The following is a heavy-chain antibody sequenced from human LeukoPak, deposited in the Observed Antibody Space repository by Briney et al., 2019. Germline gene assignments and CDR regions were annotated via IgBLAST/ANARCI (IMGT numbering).Heavy chain of an antibody. J-gene: IGHJ4*02. V-gene: IGHV1-69*05. CDR3: ARGSGYSGRNDY. CDR1: GGTFSSYA. Sequence: SVKVSCKASGGTFSSYAISWVRQAPGQGLEWMGGIIPIFGTANYAQKFQGRVTITTDESTSTAYMELNSLRSEDTAVYYCARGSGYSGRNDYWGQGTLVTVSS. D-gene: IGHD5-12*01. CDR2: IIPIFGTA.